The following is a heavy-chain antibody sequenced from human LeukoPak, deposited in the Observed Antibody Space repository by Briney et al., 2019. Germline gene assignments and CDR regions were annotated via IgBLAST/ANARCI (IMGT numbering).Heavy chain of an antibody. CDR2: ISGSGGST. V-gene: IGHV3-23*01. Sequence: GGSLRLSCAASGFTFSSYAMSWVRQAPGKGLEWVSAISGSGGSTYYADSVKGRFTISRDNSKNTLYLQMNSLRAEDTAVYYCAKGERYFDWLPIYYFVYWGQGTLVTVSS. D-gene: IGHD3-9*01. J-gene: IGHJ4*02. CDR3: AKGERYFDWLPIYYFVY. CDR1: GFTFSSYA.